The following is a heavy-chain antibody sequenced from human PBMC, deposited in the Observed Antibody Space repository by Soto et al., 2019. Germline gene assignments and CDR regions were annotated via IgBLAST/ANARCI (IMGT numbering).Heavy chain of an antibody. CDR1: CYTFTSYG. J-gene: IGHJ3*01. V-gene: IGHV1-18*01. CDR3: ARARWYDAFDV. CDR2: ISAYSGNT. Sequence: ASVKISCKASCYTFTSYGISWGRQAPGQGLVWMVWISAYSGNTNYAQKLQGRVTMTTDTSTSTAYMQLRSLRSDDTAVYYCARARWYDAFDVWGRGTVVTVSS. D-gene: IGHD2-15*01.